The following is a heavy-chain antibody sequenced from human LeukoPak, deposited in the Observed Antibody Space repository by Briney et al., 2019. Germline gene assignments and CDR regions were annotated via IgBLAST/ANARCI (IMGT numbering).Heavy chain of an antibody. D-gene: IGHD3-3*01. V-gene: IGHV1-18*01. CDR1: GYTFTSYG. CDR3: ARTYYDFWSGYYHGGARY. CDR2: ISAYNGNT. Sequence: ASVKVSCKASGYTFTSYGISWVRQAPGQGLERMGWISAYNGNTNYAQKLQGRVTMTTDTSTSTAYMELRSLRSDDTAVYYCARTYYDFWSGYYHGGARYWGQGTLVTVSS. J-gene: IGHJ4*02.